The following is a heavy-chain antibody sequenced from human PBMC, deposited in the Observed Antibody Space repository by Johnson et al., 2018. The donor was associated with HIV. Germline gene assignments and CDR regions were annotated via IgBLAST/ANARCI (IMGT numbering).Heavy chain of an antibody. CDR1: GFTFSDYY. J-gene: IGHJ3*02. CDR3: AKAPYGSGIRPGAFDI. V-gene: IGHV3-15*01. CDR2: IKSKTDGGTT. Sequence: VQLVESGGGLVKPGGSLRLSCVASGFTFSDYYMSWIRQAPGKGLEWVGRIKSKTDGGTTDYAAPVKGRFTISRDDSKNTLYLQMNSLRAEDTAVYYCAKAPYGSGIRPGAFDIWGQGTMVTVSS. D-gene: IGHD3-10*01.